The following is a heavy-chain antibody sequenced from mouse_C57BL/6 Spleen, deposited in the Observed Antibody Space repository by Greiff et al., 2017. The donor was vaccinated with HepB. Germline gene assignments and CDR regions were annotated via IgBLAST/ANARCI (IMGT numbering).Heavy chain of an antibody. CDR3: ARGSSGYYAMDY. D-gene: IGHD3-2*02. V-gene: IGHV14-2*01. Sequence: VQLQQSGAELVKPGASVKLSCTASGFNIKDYYMHWVKQRTEQGLGWIGRIDPEDGENKYAPKFQGKATITADTSSNTAYLQLSSLTSEDTAVYYGARGSSGYYAMDYWGQGTSVTVSS. CDR1: GFNIKDYY. CDR2: IDPEDGEN. J-gene: IGHJ4*01.